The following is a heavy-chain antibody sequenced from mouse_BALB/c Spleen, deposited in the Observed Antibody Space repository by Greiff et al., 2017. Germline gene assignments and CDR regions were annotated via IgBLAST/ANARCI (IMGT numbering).Heavy chain of an antibody. J-gene: IGHJ3*01. CDR3: ARSAGGGFFAY. CDR2: IDPANGNT. Sequence: VQLQQSGAELVKPGASVKLSCTASGFNIKDTYMHWVKQRPEQGLEWIGRIDPANGNTKYDPKFQGKATITADTSSNTAYLQLSSLTSEDTAVYYCARSAGGGFFAYWGQGTLVTVSA. V-gene: IGHV14-3*02. CDR1: GFNIKDTY.